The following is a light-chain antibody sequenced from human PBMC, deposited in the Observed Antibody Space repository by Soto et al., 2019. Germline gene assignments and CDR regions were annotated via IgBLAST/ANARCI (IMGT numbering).Light chain of an antibody. J-gene: IGLJ3*02. Sequence: QSVLTQSPSASASLGASVKLTCTLSSGHSSYTIAWHQQQPDKGPRYLMSLDSDGSHYKGDGIPDRFSGSSSGAERYLTISSLQSEDEADYYCQTWATGPDWVFGGGTQLT. CDR3: QTWATGPDWV. V-gene: IGLV4-69*01. CDR2: LDSDGSH. CDR1: SGHSSYT.